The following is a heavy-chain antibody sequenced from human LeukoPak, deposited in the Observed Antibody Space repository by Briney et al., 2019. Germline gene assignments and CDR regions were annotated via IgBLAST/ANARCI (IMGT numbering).Heavy chain of an antibody. V-gene: IGHV3-33*06. Sequence: GGSLRLSCAASGFTFSSYGMHWVRQAPGKGLEWVAVIWYDGSNKYYADSVKGRFTISRDNSKNTLYLQMNSLRAEDTAVYYCAKDHLSRKWLAYYFDYWGQGTLVTVS. D-gene: IGHD6-19*01. J-gene: IGHJ4*02. CDR3: AKDHLSRKWLAYYFDY. CDR2: IWYDGSNK. CDR1: GFTFSSYG.